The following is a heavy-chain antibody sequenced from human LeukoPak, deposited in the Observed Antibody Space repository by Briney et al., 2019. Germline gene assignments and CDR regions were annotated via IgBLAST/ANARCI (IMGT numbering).Heavy chain of an antibody. V-gene: IGHV4-30-2*01. CDR1: GGSISSGGYS. CDR2: IYHSGST. CDR3: ARGREGYSGYPLLFYFDY. Sequence: SSETLSLTCAVSGGSISSGGYSWSWIRQPPGKGLEWIGYIYHSGSTYYNPSLKSRVTISVDRSKNQFSLKLSSVTAADTAVYYCARGREGYSGYPLLFYFDYWGQGTLVTVSS. D-gene: IGHD5-12*01. J-gene: IGHJ4*02.